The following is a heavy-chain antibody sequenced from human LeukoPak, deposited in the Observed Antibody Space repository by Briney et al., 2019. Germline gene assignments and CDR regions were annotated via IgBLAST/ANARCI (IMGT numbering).Heavy chain of an antibody. Sequence: GRSLRLSCAASGFTFDDYAMHWVRQAPGKGLEWVSSISSSSSYIYYADSVKGRFTISRDNAKNSLYLQMNSLRAEDTAVYYCARLSAVSRDGYNQRGYFDYWGQGTLVTVSS. CDR1: GFTFDDYA. J-gene: IGHJ4*02. CDR3: ARLSAVSRDGYNQRGYFDY. CDR2: ISSSSSYI. V-gene: IGHV3-21*01. D-gene: IGHD5-24*01.